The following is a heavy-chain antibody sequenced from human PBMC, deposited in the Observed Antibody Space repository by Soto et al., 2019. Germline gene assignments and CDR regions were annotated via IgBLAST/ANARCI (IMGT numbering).Heavy chain of an antibody. J-gene: IGHJ4*02. CDR3: ARGPDIVVVPAASFDY. D-gene: IGHD2-2*01. V-gene: IGHV1-69*02. Sequence: SVKVSCKASGGTFSSYTISWVRQAPGQGLEWMGRIIPILGIANYAQKFQGRVTITADKSTSTAYMELSSLRSEDTAVYYCARGPDIVVVPAASFDYWGQGTLVTVSS. CDR2: IIPILGIA. CDR1: GGTFSSYT.